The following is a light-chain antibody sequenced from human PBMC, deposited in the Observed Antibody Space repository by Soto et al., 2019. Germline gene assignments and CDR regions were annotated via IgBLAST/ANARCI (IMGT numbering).Light chain of an antibody. J-gene: IGKJ1*01. CDR2: GAS. CDR3: QHYNNWPPWT. Sequence: IVITQSPATLSVSPGERATLSCRASQSVTSNLAWYQQKPGQAPRLLIYGASTRATGIPARFSGSGSGTEFTLTISSLQSEDFAVYYCQHYNNWPPWTFGQGTKGEIK. V-gene: IGKV3-15*01. CDR1: QSVTSN.